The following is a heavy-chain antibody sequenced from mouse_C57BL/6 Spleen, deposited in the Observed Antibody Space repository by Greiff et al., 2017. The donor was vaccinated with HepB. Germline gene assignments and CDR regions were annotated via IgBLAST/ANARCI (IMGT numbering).Heavy chain of an antibody. D-gene: IGHD2-3*01. CDR2: IDPSDSYT. Sequence: QVQLQQSGAELVMPGASVKLSCKASGYTFTSYWMHWVKQRPGQGLEWIGEIDPSDSYTNYNQKFKGKSTLTVDKSSSTAYMQLSSLTSEDSAVYYCARGDDGYPFDYWGQGTTLTVSS. V-gene: IGHV1-69*01. CDR1: GYTFTSYW. J-gene: IGHJ2*01. CDR3: ARGDDGYPFDY.